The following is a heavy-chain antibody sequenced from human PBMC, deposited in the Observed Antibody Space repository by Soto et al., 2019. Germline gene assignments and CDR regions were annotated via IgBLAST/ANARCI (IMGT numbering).Heavy chain of an antibody. J-gene: IGHJ6*03. CDR2: IHYSGGT. Sequence: PSETLSLTCTVSGGSISSGGYYWSWIRQHPGKGLEWIGYIHYSGGTSYNPSLKSRVTISVDTSKNQFSLRLSSVTAADTAVYYCARGRDYYYYMDVWGKGTTVTVSS. CDR3: ARGRDYYYYMDV. CDR1: GGSISSGGYY. V-gene: IGHV4-31*03.